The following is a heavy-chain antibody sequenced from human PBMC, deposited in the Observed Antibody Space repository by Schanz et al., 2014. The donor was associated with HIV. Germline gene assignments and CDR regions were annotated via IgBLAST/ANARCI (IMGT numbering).Heavy chain of an antibody. Sequence: QVQLVESGGGVVQPGRSLRLSCAASGFTFSTYGMHWVRQAPGKGLEWVAFISYDGSNKYYADSVKGRFTISRDNPKNTLYLQMNSLRAEDTAIYYCARSPDWAGTDAFDIWGQGTMVTVSS. V-gene: IGHV3-30*03. J-gene: IGHJ3*02. CDR2: ISYDGSNK. CDR1: GFTFSTYG. D-gene: IGHD6-19*01. CDR3: ARSPDWAGTDAFDI.